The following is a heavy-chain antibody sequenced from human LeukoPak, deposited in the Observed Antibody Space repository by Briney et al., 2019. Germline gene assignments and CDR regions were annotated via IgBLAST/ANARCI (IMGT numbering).Heavy chain of an antibody. Sequence: GGSLRLSCAASGFTFSDYYMSWIRQAPGKGLEWVSYISSSGSTIYYADSVKGRFTISRDNSKNTLYLQMNSLRAEDTAVYYCARVLDDDYGDLGPFDYWGQGTLVTVSS. V-gene: IGHV3-11*04. CDR2: ISSSGSTI. CDR1: GFTFSDYY. D-gene: IGHD4-17*01. J-gene: IGHJ4*02. CDR3: ARVLDDDYGDLGPFDY.